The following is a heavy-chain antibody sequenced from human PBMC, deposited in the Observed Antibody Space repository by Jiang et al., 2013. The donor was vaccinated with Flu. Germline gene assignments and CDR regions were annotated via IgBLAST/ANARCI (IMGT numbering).Heavy chain of an antibody. CDR3: TRMYYYLSGTHDAFDV. Sequence: QLVESGPGLVKPSETLSLTCTVSGDSMRSYYWSWLRQPPGKGLEWIGYIYYSGTTNYNPSLESRVTISVDTSKSQFSLKLTSVTAADTARYYCTRMYYYLSGTHDAFDVWGHGTMVTVPS. D-gene: IGHD3-10*01. J-gene: IGHJ3*01. V-gene: IGHV4-59*01. CDR2: IYYSGTT. CDR1: GDSMRSYY.